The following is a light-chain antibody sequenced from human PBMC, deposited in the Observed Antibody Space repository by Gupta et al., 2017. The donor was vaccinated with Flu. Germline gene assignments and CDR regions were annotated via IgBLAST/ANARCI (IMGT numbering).Light chain of an antibody. Sequence: DIQVTQSPSSLSASVGDRVTVTCRASQDIGNYLACFQLKPGTAPKSLIYRASSLQSGVPSKFSGSGSGTDFTLTISSLQPEDFATYYCQQYYTHPITFGGGTKVVIK. J-gene: IGKJ4*01. CDR3: QQYYTHPIT. V-gene: IGKV1-16*02. CDR2: RAS. CDR1: QDIGNY.